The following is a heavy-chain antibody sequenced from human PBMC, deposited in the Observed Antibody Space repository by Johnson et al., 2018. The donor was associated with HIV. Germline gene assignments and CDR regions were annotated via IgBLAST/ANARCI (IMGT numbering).Heavy chain of an antibody. Sequence: MLLVESGGVVVQPGGSLRLSCAASGFTFDDYTMHWVRQATGKGLEWVSGLNWNGGSTGYADSVKGRFTISRDNSKNTLYLQMNSLRTEDTAVYYCARERGYYGNPAFDIWGQGTMVTVSS. CDR1: GFTFDDYT. CDR2: LNWNGGST. CDR3: ARERGYYGNPAFDI. J-gene: IGHJ3*02. V-gene: IGHV3-20*04. D-gene: IGHD4-11*01.